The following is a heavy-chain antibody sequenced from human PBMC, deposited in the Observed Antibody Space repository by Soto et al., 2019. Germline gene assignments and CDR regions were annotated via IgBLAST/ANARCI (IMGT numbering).Heavy chain of an antibody. V-gene: IGHV1-2*02. CDR2: INPNSGGA. J-gene: IGHJ6*02. Sequence: ASVKVSCKASGYTFTDYYMHWVRQAPGQGLEWMGWINPNSGGANYAQKFQGRVTMTRDTSISTAYVEPNRLRSDDTAVYYCARDQSPSSGWPGMDVWGQGTTVTVSS. CDR1: GYTFTDYY. D-gene: IGHD6-19*01. CDR3: ARDQSPSSGWPGMDV.